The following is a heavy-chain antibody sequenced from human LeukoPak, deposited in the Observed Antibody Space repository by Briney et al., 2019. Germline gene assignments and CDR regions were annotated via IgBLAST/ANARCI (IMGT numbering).Heavy chain of an antibody. CDR3: ARGIKDGYDSYYFDY. CDR2: IFYGGST. V-gene: IGHV4-39*07. J-gene: IGHJ4*02. D-gene: IGHD5-12*01. CDR1: GGSIYSSNSY. Sequence: PSETLSLTCTVSGGSIYSSNSYWAWIRQSPGQGLEWIGSIFYGGSTFYNPSLKRRATISVDTSKNQFSLKLSSVTAADTAVYYCARGIKDGYDSYYFDYWGQGTLVTVSS.